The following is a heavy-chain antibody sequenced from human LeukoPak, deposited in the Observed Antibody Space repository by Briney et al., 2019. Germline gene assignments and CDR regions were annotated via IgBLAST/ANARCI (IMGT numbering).Heavy chain of an antibody. CDR1: GGSISSGSYY. CDR2: IYTSGST. D-gene: IGHD2-15*01. Sequence: PSETLSLTCTVSGGSISSGSYYWSWIRQPAGKGLEWIGRIYTSGSTNYNPSLKSRVTISVDTSKNQFSLKLSSVTAADTAVYYCARGGIVVVVAATTGRNWFDPWGQGTLVAVSS. CDR3: ARGGIVVVVAATTGRNWFDP. J-gene: IGHJ5*02. V-gene: IGHV4-61*02.